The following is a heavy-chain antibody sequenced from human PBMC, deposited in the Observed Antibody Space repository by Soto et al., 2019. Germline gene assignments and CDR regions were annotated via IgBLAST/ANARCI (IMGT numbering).Heavy chain of an antibody. D-gene: IGHD6-13*01. CDR3: DVLLKVAAVDYGMDV. V-gene: IGHV3-23*01. CDR1: GFTFSSYA. J-gene: IGHJ6*02. CDR2: ISGSGGST. Sequence: GGSLILSCAASGFTFSSYAMSWVRQAPGKGLEWVSAISGSGGSTYYADSVKGRFTVSRDNSKNTLYLQMNSLRAEDTAVYYCDVLLKVAAVDYGMDVWGQGTTVTVSS.